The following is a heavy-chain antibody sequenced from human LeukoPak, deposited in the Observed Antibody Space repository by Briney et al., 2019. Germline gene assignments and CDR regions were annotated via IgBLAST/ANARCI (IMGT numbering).Heavy chain of an antibody. CDR3: AKGATVTTADRPFDY. J-gene: IGHJ4*02. CDR1: GFTFSSYG. CDR2: ISYDGSNK. Sequence: PGGSLRLSCAASGFTFSSYGMHWVRQAPGKGLEWVAVISYDGSNKYYADSVKGRFTISRDNSKNTLYLQMNSLRAEDTAVYYCAKGATVTTADRPFDYWGQGAPVTVSS. V-gene: IGHV3-30*18. D-gene: IGHD4-17*01.